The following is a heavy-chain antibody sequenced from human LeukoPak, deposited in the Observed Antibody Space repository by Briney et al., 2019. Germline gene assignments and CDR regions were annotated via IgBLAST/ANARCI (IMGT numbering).Heavy chain of an antibody. D-gene: IGHD5-12*01. CDR1: GFIFGSYS. Sequence: GRSLRLSCAASGFIFGSYSMNWVRPAPGKGLEWVSSISSSSSYIYYADSVKGRFTISRDNAKNSLYLQMNSLRAEDTAVYYCAREGYSGYYFDYWGQGTLVTVSS. V-gene: IGHV3-21*01. CDR2: ISSSSSYI. CDR3: AREGYSGYYFDY. J-gene: IGHJ4*02.